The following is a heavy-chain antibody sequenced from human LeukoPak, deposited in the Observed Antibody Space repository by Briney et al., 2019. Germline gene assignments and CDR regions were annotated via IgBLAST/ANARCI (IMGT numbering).Heavy chain of an antibody. CDR3: ARDRYCSSTSCYNPYFDY. CDR2: IKEDGSEK. D-gene: IGHD2-2*02. CDR1: GFTLSSYW. V-gene: IGHV3-7*01. J-gene: IGHJ4*02. Sequence: GGSLRLSCAASGFTLSSYWMSWVRQAPGKGLEWVANIKEDGSEKYYVDSVKGRFTISRDNAKNSLYLQMNSLRAGDTAVYYCARDRYCSSTSCYNPYFDYWGQGTLVTVSS.